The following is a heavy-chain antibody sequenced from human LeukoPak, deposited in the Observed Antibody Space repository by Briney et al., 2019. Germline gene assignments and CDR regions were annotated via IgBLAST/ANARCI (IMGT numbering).Heavy chain of an antibody. CDR3: AREAQYCGGDCSYGY. J-gene: IGHJ4*02. Sequence: ASVKVSCKASGYTFTSYAMHWVRQAPGQRLEWMGWINAGNGNTKYSQKFQGRVTMTRDTSTSTVYMELSSLRSEDTAVYYCAREAQYCGGDCSYGYWGQGTLVTVSS. D-gene: IGHD2-21*02. V-gene: IGHV1-3*01. CDR1: GYTFTSYA. CDR2: INAGNGNT.